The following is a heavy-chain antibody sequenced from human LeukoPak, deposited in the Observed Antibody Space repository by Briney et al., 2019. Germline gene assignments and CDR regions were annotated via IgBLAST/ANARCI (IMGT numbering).Heavy chain of an antibody. J-gene: IGHJ4*02. D-gene: IGHD1-26*01. CDR3: AKGGWLDN. Sequence: PGGSLRLSCTASGFTLSRLWMSWVRQAPGKGLEWAAKINEDGSVEYYVGSVKGRVTISRDNAKTSVSLQLNSLRVEDTAVYYCAKGGWLDNWGQGTLVIVSS. CDR1: GFTLSRLW. CDR2: INEDGSVE. V-gene: IGHV3-7*01.